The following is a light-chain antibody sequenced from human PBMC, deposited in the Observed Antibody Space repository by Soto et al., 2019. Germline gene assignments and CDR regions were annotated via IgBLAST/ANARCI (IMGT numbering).Light chain of an antibody. V-gene: IGLV2-14*03. J-gene: IGLJ1*01. CDR2: DVS. Sequence: QSALTQPASVSGSPGQSITISCTGTSSDVGDYDYVSWYQQHPGKAPKVIIYDVSNRPSGVSNRFSGSKSGNTASLTISGLQPEDEDDYFCSSYTRKSTYVFGSGTQLTVL. CDR1: SSDVGDYDY. CDR3: SSYTRKSTYV.